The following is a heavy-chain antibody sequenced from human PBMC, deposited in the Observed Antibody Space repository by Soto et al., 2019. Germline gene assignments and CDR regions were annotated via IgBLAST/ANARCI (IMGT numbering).Heavy chain of an antibody. CDR1: GGTFSNYA. Sequence: QVQVVQSGAEVKKPGSSVKVSCKASGGTFSNYAISWVRQAPGHGLEWVGGIIPLSETTDYAQTVQGRLTITANESTSAAYLRLSSRRSEDTGVSYCATGTRNSLTCDFLGKVTLVTVSS. CDR3: ATGTRNSLTCDF. D-gene: IGHD3-9*01. J-gene: IGHJ4*02. V-gene: IGHV1-69*01. CDR2: IIPLSETT.